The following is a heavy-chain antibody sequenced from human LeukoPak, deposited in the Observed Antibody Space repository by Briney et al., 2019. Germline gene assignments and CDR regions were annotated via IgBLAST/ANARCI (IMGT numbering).Heavy chain of an antibody. J-gene: IGHJ4*02. CDR2: MNPNSGNT. CDR3: ARDDPNGSGYDY. Sequence: ASVKVSSKASGYTFTSYDIDWVRQATGQGLEWMGGMNPNSGNTGYAQKFQGRVTITRNTSISTAYMELSSLRSEDTAVYYCARDDPNGSGYDYWGQGTPVTVSS. V-gene: IGHV1-8*03. CDR1: GYTFTSYD. D-gene: IGHD3-10*01.